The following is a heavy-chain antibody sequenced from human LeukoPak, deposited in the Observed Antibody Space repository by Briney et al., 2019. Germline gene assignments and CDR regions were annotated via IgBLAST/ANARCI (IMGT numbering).Heavy chain of an antibody. Sequence: KPSETLSLTCAVYGGSFSGYYWSWIRQPPGKGLEWIGEINHSGSTNYNPSLKSRVTISVDTSKNQFSLKLSSVTAADTAVCYCARRIWFGGFYWGQGTLVTVSS. J-gene: IGHJ4*02. D-gene: IGHD3-10*01. V-gene: IGHV4-34*01. CDR3: ARRIWFGGFY. CDR1: GGSFSGYY. CDR2: INHSGST.